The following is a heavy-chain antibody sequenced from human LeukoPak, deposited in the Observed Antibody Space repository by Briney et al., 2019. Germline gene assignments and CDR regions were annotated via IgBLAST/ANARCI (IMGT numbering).Heavy chain of an antibody. CDR2: INWSGGST. CDR3: ARAPITSSLYFDY. J-gene: IGHJ4*02. CDR1: GFAFDEHG. D-gene: IGHD2-2*01. V-gene: IGHV3-20*04. Sequence: TGGSLRLSCTASGFAFDEHGMSWVRRVPGKGLEWVSGINWSGGSTGYADPLRGRFTISRDNAKNSLYLQMDSLRAEDTALYYCARAPITSSLYFDYWGQGTLVNVSS.